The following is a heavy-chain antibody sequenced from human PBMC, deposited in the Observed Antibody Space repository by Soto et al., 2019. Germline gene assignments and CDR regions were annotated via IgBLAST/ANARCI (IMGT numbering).Heavy chain of an antibody. CDR1: GGSISDNW. CDR2: IYHTGTT. CDR3: ARHIALPRPRGFDF. Sequence: QVQLQESGPGLVKPSGTLSLTCAVSGGSISDNWWSWVRQPPGKGLEWIGEIYHTGTTHYNPSLWSRVTISIDKSKNQFSLKLSSVTAADTAVYDGARHIALPRPRGFDFWGQGTLVTVSS. D-gene: IGHD6-6*01. V-gene: IGHV4-4*02. J-gene: IGHJ4*02.